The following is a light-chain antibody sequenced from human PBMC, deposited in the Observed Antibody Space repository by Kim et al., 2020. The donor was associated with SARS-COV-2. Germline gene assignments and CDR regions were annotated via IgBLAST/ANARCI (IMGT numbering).Light chain of an antibody. V-gene: IGKV1-27*01. CDR2: AAS. J-gene: IGKJ1*01. Sequence: DIQMTQSPPSLSASVGDRVTITCRASQGISKYLAWYQQKPGKAPNLLIYAASTLQSGVPSRFSGSGSGTDFSLTISSLQPEDVATYYCQKYDRAPRTFGQGTKVDIK. CDR1: QGISKY. CDR3: QKYDRAPRT.